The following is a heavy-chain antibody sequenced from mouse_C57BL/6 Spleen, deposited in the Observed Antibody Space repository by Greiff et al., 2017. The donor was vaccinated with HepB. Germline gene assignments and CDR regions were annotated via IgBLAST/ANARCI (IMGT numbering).Heavy chain of an antibody. Sequence: EVKVVESGEGLVKPGGSLKLSCAASGFTFSSYAMSWVRQTPEKRLEWVAYISSGGDYIYYADTVKGRFTISRDNARNTLYLQMSSLKSEDTAMYYCTREKSTVVENWYFDVWGTGTTVTVSS. D-gene: IGHD1-1*01. V-gene: IGHV5-9-1*02. J-gene: IGHJ1*03. CDR2: ISSGGDYI. CDR1: GFTFSSYA. CDR3: TREKSTVVENWYFDV.